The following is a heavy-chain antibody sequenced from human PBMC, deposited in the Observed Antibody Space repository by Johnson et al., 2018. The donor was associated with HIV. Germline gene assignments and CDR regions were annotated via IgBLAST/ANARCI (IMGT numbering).Heavy chain of an antibody. V-gene: IGHV3-7*05. D-gene: IGHD4-23*01. J-gene: IGHJ3*02. Sequence: VQLVESGGGLVQPGGSLRLSCAASGFIFSSYLMSWVRQAPGKGLEWVANIKQDGSEKYYVDSVKGRFTISRDNAKNSLYLQMNSLRAEDTAVYYCARENYGGDDAFDIWGQGTMVTVSS. CDR2: IKQDGSEK. CDR1: GFIFSSYL. CDR3: ARENYGGDDAFDI.